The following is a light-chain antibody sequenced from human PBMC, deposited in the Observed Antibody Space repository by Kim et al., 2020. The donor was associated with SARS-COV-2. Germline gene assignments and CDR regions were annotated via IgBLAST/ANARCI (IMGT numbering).Light chain of an antibody. J-gene: IGKJ5*01. Sequence: ASLRDRFTITCRASQGISTYLAWYQQKPGKAPKLLIYAASTLQSGVPSRFSGSGFGTDFTLIISSLQPEDFATYYCQQLNSYSSTFGQGTRLEIK. V-gene: IGKV1-9*01. CDR1: QGISTY. CDR2: AAS. CDR3: QQLNSYSST.